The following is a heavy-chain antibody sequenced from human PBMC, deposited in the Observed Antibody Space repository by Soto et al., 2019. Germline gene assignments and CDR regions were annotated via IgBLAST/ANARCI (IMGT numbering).Heavy chain of an antibody. CDR1: GYTFTSYY. V-gene: IGHV1-46*01. J-gene: IGHJ6*02. D-gene: IGHD2-15*01. CDR3: AREAAPAATPYYYSYGMDV. Sequence: ASVKVSCKASGYTFTSYYMHWVRQAPGQGLEWMGIINPSGGSTSYAQKFQGRVTMTRDTSTSTVYMELSSLRSEDTAVYYCAREAAPAATPYYYSYGMDVWGQGTTVTVSS. CDR2: INPSGGST.